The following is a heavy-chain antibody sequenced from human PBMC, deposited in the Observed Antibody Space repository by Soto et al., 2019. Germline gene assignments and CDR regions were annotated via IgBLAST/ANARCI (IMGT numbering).Heavy chain of an antibody. CDR1: GFTFSSYA. CDR3: AKDSLRYPRSYDYFDY. D-gene: IGHD1-1*01. CDR2: ISGSGGST. J-gene: IGHJ4*02. Sequence: GSLRLSCAASGFTFSSYAMSWVRQAPGKGLEWVSAISGSGGSTYYADSVKGRFTISRDNSKNTLYLQMNSLRAEDTAVYYCAKDSLRYPRSYDYFDYWGQGTLVTVSS. V-gene: IGHV3-23*01.